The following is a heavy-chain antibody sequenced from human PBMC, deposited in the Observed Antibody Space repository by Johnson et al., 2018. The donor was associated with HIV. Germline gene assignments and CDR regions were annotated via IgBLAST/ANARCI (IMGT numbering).Heavy chain of an antibody. D-gene: IGHD3-16*01. J-gene: IGHJ3*01. V-gene: IGHV3-NL1*01. CDR3: AKDRIWGDRWGLSAFDV. CDR2: INWNGGST. Sequence: QVQLVESGGGVVQPGRSLRLSCAASRFTFSSYAMHWVRQAPGKGLEWVSGINWNGGSTGYADSVKGRFTISRDNSKNTLYVQMNSLRPEDTAVYYCAKDRIWGDRWGLSAFDVWGQGTMVTLSS. CDR1: RFTFSSYA.